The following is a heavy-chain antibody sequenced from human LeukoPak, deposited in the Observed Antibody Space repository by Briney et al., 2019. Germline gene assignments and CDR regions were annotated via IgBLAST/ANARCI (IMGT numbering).Heavy chain of an antibody. CDR1: GYTFNHHG. V-gene: IGHV1-18*01. D-gene: IGHD6-13*01. CDR3: TRDPSNTSGRYQYFDL. Sequence: GASVKVSCKASGYTFNHHGITWVRQAPGQGLEWLGWISAYNGDTIYAQEFQGRVTLTTDTSSTTAYMELRSLRFDDTAIYYCTRDPSNTSGRYQYFDLWGRGTLVTVSS. J-gene: IGHJ2*01. CDR2: ISAYNGDT.